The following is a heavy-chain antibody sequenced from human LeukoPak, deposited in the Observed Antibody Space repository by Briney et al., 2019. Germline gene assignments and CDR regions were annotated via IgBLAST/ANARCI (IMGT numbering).Heavy chain of an antibody. Sequence: ASVKVSCKASGGTFSSYAISWVRQAPGQGLEWMGRIIPILGIANYAQKFQGRVTITADKSTSTAYMEPSSLRSEDTAVYYCARDSVSGYSRYGMDVWGQGTTVTVSS. CDR2: IIPILGIA. CDR3: ARDSVSGYSRYGMDV. CDR1: GGTFSSYA. V-gene: IGHV1-69*04. D-gene: IGHD5-12*01. J-gene: IGHJ6*02.